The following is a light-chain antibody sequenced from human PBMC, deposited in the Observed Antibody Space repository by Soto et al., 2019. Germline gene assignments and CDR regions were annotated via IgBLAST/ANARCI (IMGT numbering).Light chain of an antibody. CDR3: ASFTRSVTVV. CDR1: SSDVGGYNY. CDR2: DVN. V-gene: IGLV2-14*03. J-gene: IGLJ2*01. Sequence: QSVLTHPASVSGCPGQSITISCAGTSSDVGGYNYVSWYQQHPGKVPRLIISDVNKRPSGVSDRFSGSKSGNTASLTISGLQAEDEADYYCASFTRSVTVVFGGGTKVTVL.